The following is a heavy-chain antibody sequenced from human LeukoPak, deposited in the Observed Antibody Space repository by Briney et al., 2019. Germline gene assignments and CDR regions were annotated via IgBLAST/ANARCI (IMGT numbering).Heavy chain of an antibody. CDR3: ARSLTMVRAYDY. V-gene: IGHV3-30*02. CDR1: GFTFSSHW. CDR2: IQYDGSNK. J-gene: IGHJ4*02. Sequence: GGSLRLSCAASGFTFSSHWMSWVRQAPGKGLEWVTFIQYDGSNKYYADSVKGRFTISRDNSKNTVYLQMNSLRTEDTAVYYCARSLTMVRAYDYWGQGTLVTVSS. D-gene: IGHD3-10*01.